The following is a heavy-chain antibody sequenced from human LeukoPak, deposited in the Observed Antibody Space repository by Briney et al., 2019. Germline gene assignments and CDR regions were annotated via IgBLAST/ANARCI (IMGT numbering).Heavy chain of an antibody. V-gene: IGHV4-39*07. CDR1: GGSISSSSYY. Sequence: PSETLSLTCTVSGGSISSSSYYWGWIRQPPGKGLEWIGSIYYSGSTNYNPSLKSRVTISVDTSRNQFSLKLSSVTAADTAVYYCARDTGYSGYEWGQGTLVTVSS. J-gene: IGHJ4*02. CDR3: ARDTGYSGYE. CDR2: IYYSGST. D-gene: IGHD5-12*01.